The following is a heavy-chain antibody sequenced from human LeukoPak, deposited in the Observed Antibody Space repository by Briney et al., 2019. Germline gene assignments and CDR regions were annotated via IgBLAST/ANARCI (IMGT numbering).Heavy chain of an antibody. J-gene: IGHJ4*02. V-gene: IGHV1-2*02. Sequence: ASGKVSCKASGYTFTCYDMHWVRQAPGQGLEWMGWINPKSGGTDYAQKFQGRVSMTRDTSISTAYMELSRLRSDDTAVYYCASLAAAAGEYDYWGQGTLVTVSS. D-gene: IGHD6-13*01. CDR3: ASLAAAAGEYDY. CDR1: GYTFTCYD. CDR2: INPKSGGT.